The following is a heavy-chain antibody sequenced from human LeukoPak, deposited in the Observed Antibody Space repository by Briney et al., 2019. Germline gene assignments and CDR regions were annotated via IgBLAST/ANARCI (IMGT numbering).Heavy chain of an antibody. J-gene: IGHJ6*01. Sequence: SGGSLRLSCAASGFTFGSYGMHRVRQARGKGLEGVEAISYDGNIKYYADSVKGRFTISRDNSKNTLYLQMKSLRAEDTAEYYCAKDYMLRAAMVGMDVWGQGATVTVSS. CDR1: GFTFGSYG. D-gene: IGHD5-18*01. CDR3: AKDYMLRAAMVGMDV. CDR2: ISYDGNIK. V-gene: IGHV3-30*18.